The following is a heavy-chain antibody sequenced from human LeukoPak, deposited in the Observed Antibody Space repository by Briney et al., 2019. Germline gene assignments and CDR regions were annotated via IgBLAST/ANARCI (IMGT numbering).Heavy chain of an antibody. V-gene: IGHV5-51*01. D-gene: IGHD1-26*01. CDR3: ARHRRNSGSYYNSDWFDP. Sequence: GESLKISCKCSGYSFTSYWIGWVRQMPGKGLEWMGIIYPGDSDTRYSPSFQGQVTISADKSISTAYLQWSSLKASDTAMYYCARHRRNSGSYYNSDWFDPWGQGTLVTVSS. J-gene: IGHJ5*02. CDR2: IYPGDSDT. CDR1: GYSFTSYW.